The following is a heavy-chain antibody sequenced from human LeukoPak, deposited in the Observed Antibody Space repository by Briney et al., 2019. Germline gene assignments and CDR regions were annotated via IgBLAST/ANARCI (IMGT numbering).Heavy chain of an antibody. CDR3: ARGRYLTTLGGAAAGFLDN. CDR1: GFTFSNYN. V-gene: IGHV3-48*01. CDR2: ISSSSSTI. J-gene: IGHJ4*02. Sequence: PGGSLRLSCAASGFTFSNYNMNWVRQAPGKGLEWVSYISSSSSTIYYADSVKGRFTISRDNAKNSLYLQVNSLTAADTAVYYCARGRYLTTLGGAAAGFLDNWGQGTLVTVSS. D-gene: IGHD6-13*01.